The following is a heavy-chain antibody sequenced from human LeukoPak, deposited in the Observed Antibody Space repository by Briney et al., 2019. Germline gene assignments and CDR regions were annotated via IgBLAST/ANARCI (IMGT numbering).Heavy chain of an antibody. CDR3: ARGLWFGEFGYDS. J-gene: IGHJ4*02. CDR2: ISTSSSYI. CDR1: GFTLSSCT. Sequence: GGSLRLSCAASGFTLSSCTMNWVRQAPGKGLEWVSSISTSSSYIYYGDSVKGRFTISRDNAKNSLYLQMSSLRAEDTAVYYCARGLWFGEFGYDSWGQGTLVTVSS. D-gene: IGHD3-10*01. V-gene: IGHV3-21*01.